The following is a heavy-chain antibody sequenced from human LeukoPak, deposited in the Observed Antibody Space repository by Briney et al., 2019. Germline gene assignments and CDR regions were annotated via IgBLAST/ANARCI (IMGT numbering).Heavy chain of an antibody. CDR1: GFTFSSYA. V-gene: IGHV3-23*01. Sequence: GGSLRLSCAGSGFTFSSYAMRWVRQAPGKGLEGGSATSGSGGSTYYAVSVKGRFTISRDNSKNTLYLQMNSLRAEDTAVYYCAKVVGGFFVVVTGGAFDIWGQGTMVTVSS. CDR3: AKVVGGFFVVVTGGAFDI. J-gene: IGHJ3*02. D-gene: IGHD2-21*02. CDR2: TSGSGGST.